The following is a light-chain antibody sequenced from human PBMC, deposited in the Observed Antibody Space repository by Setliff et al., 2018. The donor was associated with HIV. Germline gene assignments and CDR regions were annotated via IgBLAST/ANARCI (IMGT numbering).Light chain of an antibody. CDR3: QSYDSSLSGYV. CDR1: SSNIGAGYD. Sequence: QRVTISCTGSSSNIGAGYDVHWYQQLPGTAPKLLTYGNSNRPSGVPDRFSGSKSGTSASLAITGLQAEDEADYYCQSYDSSLSGYVFGTGTKVTVL. V-gene: IGLV1-40*01. CDR2: GNS. J-gene: IGLJ1*01.